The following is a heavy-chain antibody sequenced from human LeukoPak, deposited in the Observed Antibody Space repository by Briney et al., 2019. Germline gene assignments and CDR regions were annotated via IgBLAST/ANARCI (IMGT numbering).Heavy chain of an antibody. D-gene: IGHD5/OR15-5a*01. J-gene: IGHJ4*02. Sequence: ASVKVSFKSSGYIFTAHYIHWLRQAPGQGLEWMGQINPNTGGANYAQNFQGRVAMMRDTSISTVYMELSSLRSDDTAVYYCARGERYGVYDYFDYWGQGALVTVSS. CDR1: GYIFTAHY. CDR3: ARGERYGVYDYFDY. CDR2: INPNTGGA. V-gene: IGHV1-2*06.